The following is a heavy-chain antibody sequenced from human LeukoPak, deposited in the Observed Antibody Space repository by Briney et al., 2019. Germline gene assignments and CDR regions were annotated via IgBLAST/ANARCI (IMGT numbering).Heavy chain of an antibody. D-gene: IGHD1-26*01. V-gene: IGHV3-23*01. CDR3: AKLVGATPSDY. CDR2: IGGGGGNT. CDR1: GFTFSSYA. Sequence: PGGSLRLSCAASGFTFSSYAMSWVRQAPGKGLEWVSAIGGGGGNTYYTDSVKGRFTISRDNSKNTLYLQMNSLRAEDTAVYYCAKLVGATPSDYWGQGTLVTVSS. J-gene: IGHJ4*02.